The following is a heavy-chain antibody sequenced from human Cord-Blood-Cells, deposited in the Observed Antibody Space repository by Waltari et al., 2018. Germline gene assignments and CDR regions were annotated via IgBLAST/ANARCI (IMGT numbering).Heavy chain of an antibody. Sequence: QVQLVQSGAEVKKPGSSVKVSCKASGGTFSSYAISWVRQAPGKGLEWMGGIIPIFGTANYAQKFQGRVTITADESTSTAYMELSSLRSEDTAVYYCARKLDYYDSSGYYYVWFDPWGQGTLVTVSS. CDR3: ARKLDYYDSSGYYYVWFDP. D-gene: IGHD3-22*01. J-gene: IGHJ5*02. CDR1: GGTFSSYA. V-gene: IGHV1-69*01. CDR2: IIPIFGTA.